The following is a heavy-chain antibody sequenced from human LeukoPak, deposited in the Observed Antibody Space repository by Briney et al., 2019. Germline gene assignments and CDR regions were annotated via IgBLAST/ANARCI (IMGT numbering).Heavy chain of an antibody. CDR2: IQYDGSNK. Sequence: GGSLRLSCAASGFTFSTYGMHWVRQAPGKGLEWVAFIQYDGSNKYYADSVKGRFTISRDNSKNTLYLQMNSLRAEDTAVYYCARDTAPGLLWFGETPDYWGQGTLVTVSS. D-gene: IGHD3-10*01. J-gene: IGHJ4*02. CDR1: GFTFSTYG. V-gene: IGHV3-30*02. CDR3: ARDTAPGLLWFGETPDY.